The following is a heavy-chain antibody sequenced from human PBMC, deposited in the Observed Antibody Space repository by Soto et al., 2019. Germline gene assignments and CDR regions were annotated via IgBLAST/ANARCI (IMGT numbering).Heavy chain of an antibody. CDR1: GYSFTSYW. Sequence: PGESLKISCKGSGYSFTSYWIGWVRQMPGKGLEWMGIIYPGDSDTRYSPSFQGQVTISADKSISTAYLQWSSLKASDTAMYYCATVVVKLSSGSLIFDAFDIWGQGTMVTVSS. CDR3: ATVVVKLSSGSLIFDAFDI. CDR2: IYPGDSDT. J-gene: IGHJ3*02. D-gene: IGHD6-19*01. V-gene: IGHV5-51*01.